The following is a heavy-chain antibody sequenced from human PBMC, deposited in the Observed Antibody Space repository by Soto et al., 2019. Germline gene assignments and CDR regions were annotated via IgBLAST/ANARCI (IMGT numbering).Heavy chain of an antibody. Sequence: SETLSLTCAVYGGSFGGYYWSWIRQPPGKGLEWIGEINHSGSTNYNPSLKSRVTISVDTSKNQFSLKLSSVTAADTAVYYCARGAVLRYFDWLNPWGQGTLVTVSS. CDR2: INHSGST. CDR1: GGSFGGYY. J-gene: IGHJ5*02. CDR3: ARGAVLRYFDWLNP. V-gene: IGHV4-34*01. D-gene: IGHD3-9*01.